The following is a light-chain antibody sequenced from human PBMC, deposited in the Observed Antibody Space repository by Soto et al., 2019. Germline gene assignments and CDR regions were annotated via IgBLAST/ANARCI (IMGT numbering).Light chain of an antibody. Sequence: DIVMTQSPDSLAVSLGERATINCRSSQSVLYSSNNKDYLAWYQQKPGQPPKLLIYWASTRKSGVSHRFSGSGSGTDFTLTISSLQAEDVAVYYCQQYYSTPWTFGQGTKVEIK. CDR2: WAS. V-gene: IGKV4-1*01. J-gene: IGKJ1*01. CDR3: QQYYSTPWT. CDR1: QSVLYSSNNKDY.